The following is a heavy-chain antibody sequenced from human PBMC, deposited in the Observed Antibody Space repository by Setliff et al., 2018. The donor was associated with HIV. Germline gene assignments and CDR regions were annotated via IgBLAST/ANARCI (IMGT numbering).Heavy chain of an antibody. J-gene: IGHJ4*02. CDR1: DDSFSNYD. Sequence: ASETLSLTCVVSDDSFSNYDWTWIRQSPGKTLEWIGYISSSGITNYNPSLRSRVTISIETSNTRFSLWLRSATAADTATYFCARLGRAIDDGGSSLRLDFWGQGMLVTVS. D-gene: IGHD2-21*01. CDR3: ARLGRAIDDGGSSLRLDF. CDR2: ISSSGIT. V-gene: IGHV4-4*09.